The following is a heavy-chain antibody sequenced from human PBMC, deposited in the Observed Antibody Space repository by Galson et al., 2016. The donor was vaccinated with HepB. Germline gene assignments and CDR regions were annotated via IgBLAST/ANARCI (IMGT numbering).Heavy chain of an antibody. CDR1: GFTLSSCG. CDR2: ISDDGSNK. Sequence: SLRLSCAASGFTLSSCGMYWVRQAPGKGLEWVAVISDDGSNKMYADSVKGRFTISRDNSKNTLYLQMNSLRLEETAMYYCAKVGSIAARPDYFDSWGPGTLVAVSS. CDR3: AKVGSIAARPDYFDS. J-gene: IGHJ4*02. D-gene: IGHD6-6*01. V-gene: IGHV3-30*18.